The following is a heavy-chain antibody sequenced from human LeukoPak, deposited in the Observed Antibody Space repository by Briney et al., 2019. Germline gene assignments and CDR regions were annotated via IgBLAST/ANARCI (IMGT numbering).Heavy chain of an antibody. Sequence: ASVKVSCKASGYTFTGYYMHWVRQAPGQGLEWMGWINPNSGGTNYAQKFQGRVTMTRDTSISTAYMELSRLRSDDTAVYYCGRVSSGVGGFFTPLDYWGRGTLATVSS. CDR2: INPNSGGT. CDR3: GRVSSGVGGFFTPLDY. J-gene: IGHJ4*02. CDR1: GYTFTGYY. V-gene: IGHV1-2*02. D-gene: IGHD3-10*01.